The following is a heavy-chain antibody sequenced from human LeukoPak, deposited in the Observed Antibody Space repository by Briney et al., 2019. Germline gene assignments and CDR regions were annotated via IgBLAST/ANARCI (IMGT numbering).Heavy chain of an antibody. J-gene: IGHJ4*02. CDR2: IYSSGHT. D-gene: IGHD6-13*01. CDR3: ARHFSGAAAPLPFDY. Sequence: SETLSLTCTVSGGSVSNYYGGWIRQPPGKGLEWIGYIYSSGHTNYNPSLKNRDTISVDTSKNQFSLNLTSVTAADTAVYYCARHFSGAAAPLPFDYWGQGTLVTVSS. CDR1: GGSVSNYY. V-gene: IGHV4-59*08.